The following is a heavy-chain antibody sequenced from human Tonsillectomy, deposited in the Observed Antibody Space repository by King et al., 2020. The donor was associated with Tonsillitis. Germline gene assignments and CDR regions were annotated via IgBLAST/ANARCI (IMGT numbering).Heavy chain of an antibody. CDR3: ARDVRLAVAVAGPLGDFDS. V-gene: IGHV3-48*02. J-gene: IGHJ4*02. CDR2: ISATSRTI. D-gene: IGHD6-19*01. Sequence: DVQLVESGGGLVQPGGSLRLSCTASGFDFNAYNMNWVRQAPGKGLDWLSYISATSRTIYYADSVKGRFTVSRDNARNTLFLQMSSLRDEDTAVYYCARDVRLAVAVAGPLGDFDSWGQGTLVTVSS. CDR1: GFDFNAYN.